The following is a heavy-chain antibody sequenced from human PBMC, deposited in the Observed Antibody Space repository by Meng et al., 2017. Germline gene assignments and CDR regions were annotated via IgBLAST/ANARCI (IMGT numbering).Heavy chain of an antibody. CDR2: AYYRSKWYH. V-gene: IGHV6-1*01. D-gene: IGHD1-26*01. CDR3: ARGSYSFDS. J-gene: IGHJ4*02. Sequence: QVRLQQSGPGLVKPSQTLSPSCAISGDSVSSNSAAWNWIRQSPSRGLEWLGRAYYRSKWYHDYAESVKSRIRIDPDTSKNQFSLQLRSVTPEDSAVYYCARGSYSFDSWGQRTLVTVSS. CDR1: GDSVSSNSAA.